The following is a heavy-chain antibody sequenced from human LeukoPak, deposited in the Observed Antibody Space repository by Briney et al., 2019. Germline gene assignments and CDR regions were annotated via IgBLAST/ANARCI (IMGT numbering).Heavy chain of an antibody. CDR2: ISSTATSI. Sequence: GGSLSLSCAASEFTFSSYSMSWFGQAPGKGLKWVSYISSTATSIYYADSVKGRFTVSRDNAKNSLYLQMNSLRAEDTAVYYCARDVTYHGGDWFDPWGQGTLVTVSS. V-gene: IGHV3-48*04. J-gene: IGHJ5*02. CDR1: EFTFSSYS. D-gene: IGHD4-23*01. CDR3: ARDVTYHGGDWFDP.